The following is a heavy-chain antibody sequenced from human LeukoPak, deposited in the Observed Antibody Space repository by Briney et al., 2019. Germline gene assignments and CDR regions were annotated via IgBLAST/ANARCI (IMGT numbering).Heavy chain of an antibody. CDR1: GYTLTELS. CDR2: IIPIFGTA. CDR3: ARVRQGLLWFGEYWGAFDI. D-gene: IGHD3-10*01. J-gene: IGHJ3*02. V-gene: IGHV1-69*13. Sequence: ASVKVSCKVSGYTLTELSMHWVRQAPGKGLEWMGGIIPIFGTANYAQKFQGRVTITADESTSTAYMELSSLRSEDTAVYYCARVRQGLLWFGEYWGAFDIWGQGTMVTVSS.